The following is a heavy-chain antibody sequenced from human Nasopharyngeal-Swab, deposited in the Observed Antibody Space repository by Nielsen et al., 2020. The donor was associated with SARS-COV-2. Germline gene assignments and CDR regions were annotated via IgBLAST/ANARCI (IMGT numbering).Heavy chain of an antibody. J-gene: IGHJ3*02. V-gene: IGHV4-34*01. CDR2: INHSGST. CDR3: ARFKRYSSSWYPRSLAFDI. Sequence: SETLSLTCAVYGGSFSGYYWSWIRQPPGKGLEWIGEINHSGSTNYNPSLKSRVTISVDTSKNQFSLKLSSVTAADTAVYYCARFKRYSSSWYPRSLAFDIWGQGTVVTVSS. CDR1: GGSFSGYY. D-gene: IGHD6-13*01.